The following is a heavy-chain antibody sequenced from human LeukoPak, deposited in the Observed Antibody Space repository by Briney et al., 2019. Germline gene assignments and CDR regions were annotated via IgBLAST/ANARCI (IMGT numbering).Heavy chain of an antibody. J-gene: IGHJ4*02. Sequence: GEFLRLSCAASVSTFGDHHMDWVRKAPGKGREWVARTRNKANSYTTEYAASVKGRLTISRDDSKNSLYLQMNSLKTEDTAVYYCASSSSDYHFDYWGQGTLVTVSS. V-gene: IGHV3-72*01. CDR1: VSTFGDHH. CDR2: TRNKANSYTT. CDR3: ASSSSDYHFDY. D-gene: IGHD3-22*01.